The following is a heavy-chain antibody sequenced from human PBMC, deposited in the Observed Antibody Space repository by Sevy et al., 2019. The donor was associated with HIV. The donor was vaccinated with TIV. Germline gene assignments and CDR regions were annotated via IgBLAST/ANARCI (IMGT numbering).Heavy chain of an antibody. CDR1: GFTFSSYA. CDR2: ISGRGGST. D-gene: IGHD2-21*01. CDR3: AKDPASVGMAAPFDY. J-gene: IGHJ4*02. Sequence: GGSLRLSCAASGFTFSSYAMSWVHQAPGKGLEWVSAISGRGGSTYYADSVKGRFTISRDNSKNTLYLQMNSLRAEDTAVYYCAKDPASVGMAAPFDYWGQGTLVTVSS. V-gene: IGHV3-23*01.